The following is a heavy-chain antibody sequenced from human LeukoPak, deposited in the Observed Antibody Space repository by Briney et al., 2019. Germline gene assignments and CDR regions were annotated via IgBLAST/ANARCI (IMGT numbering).Heavy chain of an antibody. CDR2: MYSGGDT. Sequence: GGSLRLSCAASGITVSSNYMSWVRQAPGKGLEWVSVMYSGGDTYYADSVKGRFTISRDKSKNTLYLQMNSLRAEDTAVYYCARGIGSTVFFDHWGQGTLVTVSS. CDR1: GITVSSNY. V-gene: IGHV3-53*01. D-gene: IGHD4-11*01. CDR3: ARGIGSTVFFDH. J-gene: IGHJ4*02.